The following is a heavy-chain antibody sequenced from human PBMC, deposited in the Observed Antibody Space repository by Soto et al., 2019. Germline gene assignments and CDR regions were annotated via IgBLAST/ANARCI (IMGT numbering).Heavy chain of an antibody. D-gene: IGHD2-2*01. CDR1: GFTFINYA. V-gene: IGHV3-23*01. J-gene: IGHJ2*01. Sequence: EVQLLESGGGLVQPGGSLRLSCVGSGFTFINYAMNWVRQTPGKGLEWVSTISGGGDRTFDADTVKCRFTISRDNSKNTVNLQMNSLRADDTAVYYCARKVLGSTSRPDWWYFDLWGRGTRVTVSS. CDR2: ISGGGDRT. CDR3: ARKVLGSTSRPDWWYFDL.